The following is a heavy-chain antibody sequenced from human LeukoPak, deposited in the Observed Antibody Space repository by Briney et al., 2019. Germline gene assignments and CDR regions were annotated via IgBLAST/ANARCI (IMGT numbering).Heavy chain of an antibody. J-gene: IGHJ4*02. CDR3: ARAPFIQSDYGGSFDY. V-gene: IGHV4-38-2*02. Sequence: SETLSLTCTVSGGSISTYYWYWIRQPPGKGLEWIGTIFHSGSTYYNPSLKSRVTISVDTSKNQFSLKLTSVTAADTAAYYCARAPFIQSDYGGSFDYWGQGTLVTVSS. D-gene: IGHD4-23*01. CDR2: IFHSGST. CDR1: GGSISTYY.